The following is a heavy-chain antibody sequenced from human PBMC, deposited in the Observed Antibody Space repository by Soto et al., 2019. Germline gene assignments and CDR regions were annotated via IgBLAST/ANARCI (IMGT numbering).Heavy chain of an antibody. J-gene: IGHJ6*02. Sequence: QVQLVQSGAEVKKPGASVKVSCKASGYTFTSYGISWMRQAPGQGLEWMGWISAYNGNTNYAQKLQGRVTMTTDTSTCTAFMELRSLRSDDTAVYYCARETIFEASERSGMDVWGQGTTVTVSS. CDR1: GYTFTSYG. V-gene: IGHV1-18*01. D-gene: IGHD3-3*01. CDR3: ARETIFEASERSGMDV. CDR2: ISAYNGNT.